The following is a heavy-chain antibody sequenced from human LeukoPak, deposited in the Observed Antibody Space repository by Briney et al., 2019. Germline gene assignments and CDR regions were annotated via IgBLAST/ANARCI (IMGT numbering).Heavy chain of an antibody. J-gene: IGHJ5*02. D-gene: IGHD1-7*01. V-gene: IGHV3-73*01. CDR2: RSKANSSAA. Sequence: RSKANSSAAAYAASLKRRFTISRDDSKNTAYLQMNSLKTEDTAVYYCTRRGDWNSVRWFDHWGQGTLVTVSS. CDR3: TRRGDWNSVRWFDH.